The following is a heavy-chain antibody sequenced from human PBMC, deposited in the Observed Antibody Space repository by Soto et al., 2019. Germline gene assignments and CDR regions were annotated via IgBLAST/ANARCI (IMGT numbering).Heavy chain of an antibody. CDR2: IYTGGST. Sequence: GWSMRLSCASSVFTVRTHYMTWVRQAPGKRLEWVSVIYTGGSTYYADSVKGRFTMSRDDSKNTLYLQMNSLRVEDTAVYYCTRAGPSSSRPDYLGQRTLVSV. D-gene: IGHD6-6*01. J-gene: IGHJ4*02. CDR1: VFTVRTHY. CDR3: TRAGPSSSRPDY. V-gene: IGHV3-53*01.